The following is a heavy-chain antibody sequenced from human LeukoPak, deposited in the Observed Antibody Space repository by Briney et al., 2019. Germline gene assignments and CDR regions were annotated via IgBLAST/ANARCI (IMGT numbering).Heavy chain of an antibody. CDR3: ARDRSGYYGPDY. CDR2: ISYDGSNK. CDR1: GFTFSSYA. J-gene: IGHJ4*02. D-gene: IGHD3-22*01. Sequence: GRSLRLSCAASGFTFSSYAMHWVRQAPGKGLEWVAVISYDGSNKYYADSVKGRFTISRDNSKNTLCLQMNSLRAEDTAVYYCARDRSGYYGPDYWGQGTLVTVSS. V-gene: IGHV3-30*04.